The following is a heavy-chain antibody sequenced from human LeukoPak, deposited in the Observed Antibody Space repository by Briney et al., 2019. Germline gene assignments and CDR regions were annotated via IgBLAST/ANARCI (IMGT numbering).Heavy chain of an antibody. D-gene: IGHD3-16*01. Sequence: SETLSLTCTVSGGSISSYYWSWIRQPPGKGLEWIGYIYHSGSTNYNPSLKSRVTISIDKSKKQFSLKLISVTAADTAIYYCARVGGMITINNAAFDIWGQGTMVTVSS. CDR2: IYHSGST. CDR1: GGSISSYY. CDR3: ARVGGMITINNAAFDI. V-gene: IGHV4-59*01. J-gene: IGHJ3*02.